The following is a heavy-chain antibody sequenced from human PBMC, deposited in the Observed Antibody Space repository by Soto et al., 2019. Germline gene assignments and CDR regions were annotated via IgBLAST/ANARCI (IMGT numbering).Heavy chain of an antibody. Sequence: GGSLRLSCAASGFTFSSYEMNWVRQAPGKGLEWVSYISSSGSTIYYAYSVKGRFTISRDNAKNSLYLQMNSLRAEDTAVYYCARDQRFLEWSRNRFDYWGQGTLVTVSS. V-gene: IGHV3-48*03. CDR2: ISSSGSTI. CDR3: ARDQRFLEWSRNRFDY. CDR1: GFTFSSYE. D-gene: IGHD3-3*01. J-gene: IGHJ4*02.